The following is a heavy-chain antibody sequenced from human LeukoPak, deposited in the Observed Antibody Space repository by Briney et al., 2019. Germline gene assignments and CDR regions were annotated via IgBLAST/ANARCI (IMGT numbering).Heavy chain of an antibody. CDR1: GYTFTSYG. D-gene: IGHD3-22*01. Sequence: ASVKVSCKASGYTFTSYGISWVRQAPGQGLEWMGWISAHNGNTNYAQKLQGRVTMTTDTSTSTAYMELRSLRSDDTAVYYCARGGLYYYDSSGYYSLDYWGQGTLVTVSS. V-gene: IGHV1-18*01. CDR3: ARGGLYYYDSSGYYSLDY. J-gene: IGHJ4*02. CDR2: ISAHNGNT.